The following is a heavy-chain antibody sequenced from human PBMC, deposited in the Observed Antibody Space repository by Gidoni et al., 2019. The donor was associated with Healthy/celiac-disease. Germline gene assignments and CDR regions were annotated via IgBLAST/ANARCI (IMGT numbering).Heavy chain of an antibody. J-gene: IGHJ3*02. Sequence: QVQLQQWGAGLLKPSEPLSLTCAVYGGSFRGYYWSWIRQPPGKGLEWIGEINHSGSTNYNPSLKSRVTISVDTSKNQFSLKLSSVTAADTAVYYCARILGRGAFDIWGQGTMVTVSS. D-gene: IGHD3-10*01. CDR1: GGSFRGYY. V-gene: IGHV4-34*01. CDR3: ARILGRGAFDI. CDR2: INHSGST.